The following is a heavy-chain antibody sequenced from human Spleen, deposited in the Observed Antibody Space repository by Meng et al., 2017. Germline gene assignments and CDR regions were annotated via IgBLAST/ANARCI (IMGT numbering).Heavy chain of an antibody. CDR3: ARSCITMIAEWNWYFDL. J-gene: IGHJ2*01. CDR2: IYYSGST. D-gene: IGHD3-22*01. CDR1: RRSTSSGGYY. Sequence: QVQRKELGPGLVEPSKSLSLTCTVPRRSTSSGGYYWSWIRQHPVKGLEWIGYIYYSGSTYYNPSLKSRLTISVDTSKNQFSLKLSSVTAADTAVYYCARSCITMIAEWNWYFDLWGRGTLVTVSS. V-gene: IGHV4-31*03.